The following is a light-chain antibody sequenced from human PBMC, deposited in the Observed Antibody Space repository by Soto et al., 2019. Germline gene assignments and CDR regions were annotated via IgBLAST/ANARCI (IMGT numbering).Light chain of an antibody. CDR3: QQLNSYPL. CDR2: AAS. V-gene: IGKV1-9*01. J-gene: IGKJ3*01. CDR1: QGISSY. Sequence: DIQLTQSPSFLSASVGDRVTITCRASQGISSYLAWYQQKPGKAPKLLIYAASTLQSGVPSRFSGSGSGTEFTLTISSLQTEDFATYYCQQLNSYPLFGPGTKVYIK.